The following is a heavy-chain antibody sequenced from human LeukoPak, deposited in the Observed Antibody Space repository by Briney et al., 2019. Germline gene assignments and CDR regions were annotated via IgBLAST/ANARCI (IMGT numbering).Heavy chain of an antibody. V-gene: IGHV4-59*01. J-gene: IGHJ4*01. D-gene: IGHD3-22*01. CDR2: IYSTGIT. CDR1: GGSISGYY. CDR3: VSVIGSSGYYDY. Sequence: SETLSLTCTVSGGSISGYYWSWIRQPPGKGLELIGYIYSTGITDYNPSLTSRVTISVDTSKNQFSLKLSSLTAADTAVYYCVSVIGSSGYYDYWGHGTPVTVPS.